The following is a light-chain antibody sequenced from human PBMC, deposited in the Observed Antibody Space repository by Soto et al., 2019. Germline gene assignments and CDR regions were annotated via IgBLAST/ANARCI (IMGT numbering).Light chain of an antibody. J-gene: IGLJ1*01. V-gene: IGLV1-44*01. CDR2: GNN. Sequence: QPVLTQPPSASGTPGQSVTISCSGSRSNIGSKTVNWYEQVPGAAPKVLIYGNNRRPSGVPDRFSGSKSGTSASLAISGLQSDDEADYYCAAWDDSLNAYVFGSGTKVTVL. CDR3: AAWDDSLNAYV. CDR1: RSNIGSKT.